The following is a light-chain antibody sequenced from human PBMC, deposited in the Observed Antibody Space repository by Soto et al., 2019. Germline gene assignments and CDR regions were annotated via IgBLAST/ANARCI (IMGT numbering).Light chain of an antibody. J-gene: IGLJ2*01. CDR2: VNTDGSH. CDR1: SGHSSNA. V-gene: IGLV4-69*01. Sequence: QPVLTQSPSASASLGASVKLTCTLSSGHSSNAIAWHQQQPEKGPRFLMKVNTDGSHTKGDGIPDRFSGSSSGAERDLTISSLQSEDEADYYCQTWGTGIQVFGGGTKLTVL. CDR3: QTWGTGIQV.